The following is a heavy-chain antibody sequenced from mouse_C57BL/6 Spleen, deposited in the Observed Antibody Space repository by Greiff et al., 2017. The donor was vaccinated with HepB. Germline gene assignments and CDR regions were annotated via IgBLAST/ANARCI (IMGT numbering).Heavy chain of an antibody. CDR3: ARKEGNPWFAY. J-gene: IGHJ3*01. D-gene: IGHD2-1*01. Sequence: QVQLQQSGPELVKPGASVKISCKASGYSFTSYYIHWVKQRPGQGLEWIGWIYPGSGNTKYNEKFKGKATLTADTSSSTAYMQLSSLTSEDSAVYYCARKEGNPWFAYWGQGTLVTVSA. CDR1: GYSFTSYY. V-gene: IGHV1-66*01. CDR2: IYPGSGNT.